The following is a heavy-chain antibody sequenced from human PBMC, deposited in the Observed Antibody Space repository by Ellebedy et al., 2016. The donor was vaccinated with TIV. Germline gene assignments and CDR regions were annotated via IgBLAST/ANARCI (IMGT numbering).Heavy chain of an antibody. CDR3: ARGLLMVYAIRGGIDY. Sequence: PGGSLRLSCAASGFTFSNYAMSWVRQAPGKGLQWVAGISGSGGSTYYAESVKGRFTISRDTSKNTLYLQMNSLRAEDTAVYYCARGLLMVYAIRGGIDYWGQGTLVNVSS. D-gene: IGHD2-8*01. J-gene: IGHJ4*02. CDR1: GFTFSNYA. V-gene: IGHV3-23*01. CDR2: ISGSGGST.